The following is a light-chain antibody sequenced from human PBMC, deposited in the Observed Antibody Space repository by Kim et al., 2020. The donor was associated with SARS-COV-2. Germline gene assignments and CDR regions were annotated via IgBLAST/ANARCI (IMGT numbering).Light chain of an antibody. V-gene: IGLV3-19*01. CDR3: NSRDSSGNLYV. CDR2: GKN. CDR1: SLRTYY. J-gene: IGLJ1*01. Sequence: SSELTQDPVVSVALGQTVSFTCQGDSLRTYYAGWYQQKPGQAPVLVIYGKNNRPSGIPDRFSGSSSGDTASLTITGAQAEDEADYYCNSRDSSGNLYVFGTGTKVTVL.